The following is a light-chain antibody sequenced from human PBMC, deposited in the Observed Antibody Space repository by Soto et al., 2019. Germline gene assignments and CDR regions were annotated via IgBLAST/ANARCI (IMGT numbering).Light chain of an antibody. Sequence: QSALTQPASVSGSPGQSITISCTGTSSDVGSYNLVSWYQQHPGEAPKLMIYEVSKRPSGVSNRFSGSKSGNTASLTISGLQAEDEADYYCCSYAGSSTYLVFGGGTKVTVL. CDR3: CSYAGSSTYLV. CDR2: EVS. V-gene: IGLV2-23*02. CDR1: SSDVGSYNL. J-gene: IGLJ2*01.